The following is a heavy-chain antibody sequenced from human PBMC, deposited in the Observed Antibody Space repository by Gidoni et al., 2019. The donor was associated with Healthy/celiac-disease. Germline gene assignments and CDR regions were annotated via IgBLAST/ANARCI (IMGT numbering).Heavy chain of an antibody. Sequence: QLQLQESGPGLVTPSETLSLTCTVSGGSISIRIYYWGWIRQPPGKGLEWIGSIYYSGSTYYTPSVKSRVTISVDTSKNPLSLKLSSVTAADTAVYYCASRAAAGDYYYGMDVWGQGTMVTVSS. J-gene: IGHJ6*02. CDR1: GGSISIRIYY. CDR2: IYYSGST. CDR3: ASRAAAGDYYYGMDV. V-gene: IGHV4-39*01. D-gene: IGHD6-13*01.